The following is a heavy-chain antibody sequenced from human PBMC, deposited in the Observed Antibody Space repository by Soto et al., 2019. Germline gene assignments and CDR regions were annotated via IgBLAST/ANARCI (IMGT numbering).Heavy chain of an antibody. D-gene: IGHD5-18*01. CDR2: ITGSGGST. CDR3: AKDRSVDTRDWFDP. Sequence: EVQLLESAGGLVQPGGSLRLSCAASGFTFGTYAMNWVRQAPGKGLEWVSGITGSGGSTYYADSVKGRFTISRDNSENTLYLQMNSLRGDDTAVYYCAKDRSVDTRDWFDPWGQGTLVTVSS. V-gene: IGHV3-23*01. CDR1: GFTFGTYA. J-gene: IGHJ5*02.